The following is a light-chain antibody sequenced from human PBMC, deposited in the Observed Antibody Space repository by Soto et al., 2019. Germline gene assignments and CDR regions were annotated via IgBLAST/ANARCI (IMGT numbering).Light chain of an antibody. Sequence: QSVLTQPPSVSGAPGQRVTISCTGSSSNIGAGYDVHWYQQLPGTAPKLLIYHNYNRPSGVPDRFSGSRSATSASLAITGLQAEDEADYYCQSFDSSLRAYVFGSGTKLTV. CDR3: QSFDSSLRAYV. CDR2: HNY. CDR1: SSNIGAGYD. J-gene: IGLJ1*01. V-gene: IGLV1-40*01.